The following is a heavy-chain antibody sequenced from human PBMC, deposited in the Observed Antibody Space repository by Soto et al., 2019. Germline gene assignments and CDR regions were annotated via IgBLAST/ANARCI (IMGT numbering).Heavy chain of an antibody. V-gene: IGHV3-33*01. J-gene: IGHJ4*02. D-gene: IGHD1-26*01. CDR1: GFTFSTHG. CDR3: ATVSGSLSGPHDY. CDR2: IWSDGSEK. Sequence: QVQLVESGGGVVQPGRSLRLSCAASGFTFSTHGMHWVSQAPGKGLEWVAVIWSDGSEKYYADPVKGRFTISRDNPKNSLYLQMNSLRAEDMHIYYCATVSGSLSGPHDYWGQGTLVTVSS.